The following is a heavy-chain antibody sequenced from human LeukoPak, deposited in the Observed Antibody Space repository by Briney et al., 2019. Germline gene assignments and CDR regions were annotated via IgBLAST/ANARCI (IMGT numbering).Heavy chain of an antibody. CDR2: ISSSGTTI. V-gene: IGHV3-48*02. CDR1: GFTFSSYS. J-gene: IGHJ5*02. Sequence: GGSLRLSCAASGFTFSSYSLNWVRQAPGKGLEWVSYISSSGTTIYYADSVKGRFTISRDNAKNSLYLQMNSLGDEDTAVYYCARETGYSGYDHWGQGTLVTVSP. D-gene: IGHD5-12*01. CDR3: ARETGYSGYDH.